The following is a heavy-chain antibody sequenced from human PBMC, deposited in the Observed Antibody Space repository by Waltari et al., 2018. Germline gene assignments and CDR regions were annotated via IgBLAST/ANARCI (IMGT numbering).Heavy chain of an antibody. CDR1: GGSIRNYY. CDR3: ARATYYDFSSGYSFDN. J-gene: IGHJ4*02. Sequence: QVQLHESGPGLVMPSETLPLTCSVTGGSIRNYYWYWIRQTPGKLLEWIWYISSSGQTNYHTSLMARISVSLATSKTRFSLRRRSVTAADAAVYYCARATYYDFSSGYSFDNWGQGTLVTVSS. D-gene: IGHD3-3*01. CDR2: ISSSGQT. V-gene: IGHV4-59*01.